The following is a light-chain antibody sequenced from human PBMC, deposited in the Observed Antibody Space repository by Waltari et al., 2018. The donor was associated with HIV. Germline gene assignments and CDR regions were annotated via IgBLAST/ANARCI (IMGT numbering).Light chain of an antibody. J-gene: IGKJ2*01. CDR3: QRYDTTPPSYT. V-gene: IGKV1-5*03. CDR2: KAT. CDR1: QSISDW. Sequence: TITCRASQSISDWLAWYQQKTGQAPKLLIFKATILQTGVTRQSSGTGFTTVLTCTLPSSEDSALYFYQRYDTTPPSYTFGQGTKLQIK.